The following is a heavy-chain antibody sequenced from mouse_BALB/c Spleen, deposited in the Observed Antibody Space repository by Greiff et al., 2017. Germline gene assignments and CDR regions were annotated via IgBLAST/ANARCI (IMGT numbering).Heavy chain of an antibody. J-gene: IGHJ3*01. CDR2: ISSGSSTI. CDR3: ARSDYGSSYGFAY. Sequence: EVKLVESGGGLVQPGGSRKLSCAASGFTFSSFGMHWVRQAPEKGLEWVAYISSGSSTIYYADTVKGRFTISRDNPKNTLFLQMTSLRSEDTAMYYCARSDYGSSYGFAYWGQGTLVTVSA. D-gene: IGHD1-1*01. CDR1: GFTFSSFG. V-gene: IGHV5-17*02.